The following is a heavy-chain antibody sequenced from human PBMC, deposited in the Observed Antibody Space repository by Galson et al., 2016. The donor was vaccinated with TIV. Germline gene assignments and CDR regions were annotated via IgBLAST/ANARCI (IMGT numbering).Heavy chain of an antibody. J-gene: IGHJ4*02. D-gene: IGHD2-2*02. CDR3: ARDCSSTNCYTDPKYFDS. Sequence: SLRLSCAASGFTFSDYYMSWVRQAPGKGLEWISYIGSTGRAIYYADSVRGRFTISRDNAKSSLFLQMNSLRVEDTAVYYCARDCSSTNCYTDPKYFDSWGQGALVTVSS. V-gene: IGHV3-11*01. CDR2: IGSTGRAI. CDR1: GFTFSDYY.